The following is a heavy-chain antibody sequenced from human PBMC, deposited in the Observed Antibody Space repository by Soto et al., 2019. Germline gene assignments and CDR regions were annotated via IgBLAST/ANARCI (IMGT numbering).Heavy chain of an antibody. D-gene: IGHD4-17*01. CDR1: GGTFSSYA. J-gene: IGHJ3*02. CDR2: IIPIFGTA. Sequence: QVQLVQSGAEVKKPGSSVKVSCKASGGTFSSYAISWVRQAPGQGLEWMGGIIPIFGTANYAQKFQGRVTITADESTITAYMELSSLRSEDTAVYYCARDGPDYGCNVGDAFDIWGQGTMVTVSS. CDR3: ARDGPDYGCNVGDAFDI. V-gene: IGHV1-69*12.